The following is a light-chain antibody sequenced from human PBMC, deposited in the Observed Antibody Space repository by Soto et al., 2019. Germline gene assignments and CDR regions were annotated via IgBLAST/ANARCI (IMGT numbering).Light chain of an antibody. J-gene: IGLJ1*01. V-gene: IGLV1-40*01. CDR2: GNN. CDR3: QSYDNSLTYV. Sequence: QSVLTQAPSVSGAPGQSITISCTGSSSNIGAGYDVHWYQQVPGTAPKLLIYGNNNRASGVPDRFSVYKSGTSASLAISGFQAEDEADYYCQSYDNSLTYVFGTGTKVTVL. CDR1: SSNIGAGYD.